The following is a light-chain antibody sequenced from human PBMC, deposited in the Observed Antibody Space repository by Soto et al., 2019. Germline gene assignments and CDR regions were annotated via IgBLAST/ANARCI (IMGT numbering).Light chain of an antibody. J-gene: IGKJ1*01. CDR3: QQYNSYSTWT. Sequence: DIQMTQSPSTLSASVGDRVTISCRASQSVSWYLAWYQQKPGKAPKILIFDASRLGSGVPSRFSGRGSGTEFTLTISSLQPDDFATYYCQQYNSYSTWTFGQGTKVEI. V-gene: IGKV1-5*01. CDR1: QSVSWY. CDR2: DAS.